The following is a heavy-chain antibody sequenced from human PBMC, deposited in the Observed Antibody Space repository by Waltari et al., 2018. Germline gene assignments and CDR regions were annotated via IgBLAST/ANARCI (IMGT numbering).Heavy chain of an antibody. CDR3: ARGPIAVAGHGDY. Sequence: QVQLQQWGAGLLKPSETLSLTCAVYGGSFSGYYWSWIRQPPGKGLEWIGEINHSGSTNYNPSLKSRVTISVDTSKNQFSLKLSSVTAADTAVYYCARGPIAVAGHGDYWGQGTLVTVSS. D-gene: IGHD6-19*01. V-gene: IGHV4-34*01. CDR1: GGSFSGYY. CDR2: INHSGST. J-gene: IGHJ4*02.